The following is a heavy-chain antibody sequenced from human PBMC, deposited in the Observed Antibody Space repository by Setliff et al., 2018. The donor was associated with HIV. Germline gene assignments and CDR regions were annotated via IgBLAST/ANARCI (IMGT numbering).Heavy chain of an antibody. CDR1: GGSISSYF. D-gene: IGHD2-15*01. V-gene: IGHV4-59*12. J-gene: IGHJ6*03. CDR3: ALTGHRLLRGYMDV. CDR2: IYYSGST. Sequence: SETLSLTCTVSGGSISSYFWSWIRQPPGKGLEWVGYIYYSGSTNYNPSLKSRVTISVDRSKKHFTLKLKSVTAADTAVYYCALTGHRLLRGYMDVWGKGTTVTVSS.